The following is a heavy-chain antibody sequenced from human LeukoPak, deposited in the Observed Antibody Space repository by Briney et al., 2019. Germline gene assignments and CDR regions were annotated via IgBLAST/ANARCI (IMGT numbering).Heavy chain of an antibody. CDR2: LSTSSSYI. Sequence: GGSLRLSCAASGFSFSSYNLNWVRQAPGKGLEWVSSLSTSSSYIYYADSVKGRFTVSRDNARNSLELQMNSLRAEDTAVYYCARSRRDGDYLFNALDIWGQGTMVTVSS. D-gene: IGHD4-17*01. V-gene: IGHV3-21*01. CDR3: ARSRRDGDYLFNALDI. CDR1: GFSFSSYN. J-gene: IGHJ3*02.